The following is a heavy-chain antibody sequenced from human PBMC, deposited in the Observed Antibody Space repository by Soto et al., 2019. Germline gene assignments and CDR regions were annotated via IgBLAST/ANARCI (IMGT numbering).Heavy chain of an antibody. CDR3: ARSHTAMVTTYFDY. CDR1: GGTLSSYA. J-gene: IGHJ4*02. V-gene: IGHV1-69*06. D-gene: IGHD5-18*01. CDR2: IIPIFGTA. Sequence: QVQLVQSGAEGKKPGSSGKGSFKASGGTLSSYAISLVRQAPGQGLGWMGGIIPIFGTANYAQKFQGRVTITADKSTSTAYMELSSLRSEDTAVYYCARSHTAMVTTYFDYWGQGTLVTVSS.